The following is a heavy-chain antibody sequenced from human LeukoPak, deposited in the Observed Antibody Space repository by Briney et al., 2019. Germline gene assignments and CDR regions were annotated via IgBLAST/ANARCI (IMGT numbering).Heavy chain of an antibody. CDR1: GFSFSSVG. Sequence: GGSLRLSCAASGFSFSSVGMHWVRQAPVKGLEWVTSLRYDGSRKHYTDSVKGRFTISRDNSKNTLYLQMNSLRDEDTAVYYCAKDYGDFGDSSSYLDHWGQGTLVTVSS. J-gene: IGHJ4*02. CDR3: AKDYGDFGDSSSYLDH. CDR2: LRYDGSRK. D-gene: IGHD4-17*01. V-gene: IGHV3-30*02.